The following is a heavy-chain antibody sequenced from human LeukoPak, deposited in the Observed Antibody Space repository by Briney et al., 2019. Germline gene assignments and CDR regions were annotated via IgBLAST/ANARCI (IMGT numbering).Heavy chain of an antibody. CDR1: GFTFNNYV. J-gene: IGHJ4*02. Sequence: GGSLRLSCAASGFTFNNYVMHWVRQAPGKGLEWVSSITWNSGNIGYADSVKGRFTIPRDNAKNSLYLQMNSLRVEDTALYYCAKGLAVAQYYFDYWGQGTLVTVSS. D-gene: IGHD6-19*01. CDR2: ITWNSGNI. V-gene: IGHV3-9*01. CDR3: AKGLAVAQYYFDY.